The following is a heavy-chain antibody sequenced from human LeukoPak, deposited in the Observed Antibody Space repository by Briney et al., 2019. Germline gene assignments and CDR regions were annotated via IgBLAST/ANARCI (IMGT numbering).Heavy chain of an antibody. CDR3: ARDRVLRFSRGAFDI. CDR2: ISSSSSYI. Sequence: GSLRLSCAASGFTFSSYAMSWVRQAPGKGLEWVSSISSSSSYIYYADSVKGRFTISRDNAKNSLYLQMNSLRAEDTAVYYCARDRVLRFSRGAFDIWGQGTMVTVSS. CDR1: GFTFSSYA. J-gene: IGHJ3*02. D-gene: IGHD3-3*01. V-gene: IGHV3-21*01.